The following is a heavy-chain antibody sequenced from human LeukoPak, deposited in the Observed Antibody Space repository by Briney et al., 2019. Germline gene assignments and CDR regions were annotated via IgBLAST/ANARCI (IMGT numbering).Heavy chain of an antibody. CDR2: IYHSGST. CDR1: GYSISSGYY. J-gene: IGHJ4*02. CDR3: ARDTGVRGVIIDY. V-gene: IGHV4-38-2*02. Sequence: SSETLSLTCTVSGYSISSGYYWGWIRQPPGKGLEWIGSIYHSGSTYYNPSLKSRVTISVDTSKNQFSLKLSSVTAADTAVYYCARDTGVRGVIIDYWGQGTLVTVSS. D-gene: IGHD3-10*01.